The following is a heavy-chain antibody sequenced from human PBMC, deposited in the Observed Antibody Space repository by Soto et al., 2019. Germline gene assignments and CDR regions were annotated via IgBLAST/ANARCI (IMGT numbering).Heavy chain of an antibody. D-gene: IGHD1-1*01. J-gene: IGHJ4*02. V-gene: IGHV1-8*01. Sequence: ASVKVSCKASGYTFTSYDIYWVRQATGQGLEWMGWMNPNTGNSGYAQKFQGRVTMTSDTSISTAHMELSSLRSEDTAVYYCARRAETNGWNGFGADKYYFDFWGQGTQVTVSS. CDR2: MNPNTGNS. CDR1: GYTFTSYD. CDR3: ARRAETNGWNGFGADKYYFDF.